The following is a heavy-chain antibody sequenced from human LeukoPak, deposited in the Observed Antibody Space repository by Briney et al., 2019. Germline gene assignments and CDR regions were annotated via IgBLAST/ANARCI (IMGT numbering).Heavy chain of an antibody. D-gene: IGHD5-18*01. CDR2: IQTTGST. V-gene: IGHV4-4*07. Sequence: PSETLSLTCTISGGSISSYYWSWVRQPAGKGLEWIGRIQTTGSTNYNPSLKSRVTISLDTSKNQFSLRLSSVTAADTAVYYCARDRGYSYGRRYFDYWGQGTLVIVSS. J-gene: IGHJ4*02. CDR3: ARDRGYSYGRRYFDY. CDR1: GGSISSYY.